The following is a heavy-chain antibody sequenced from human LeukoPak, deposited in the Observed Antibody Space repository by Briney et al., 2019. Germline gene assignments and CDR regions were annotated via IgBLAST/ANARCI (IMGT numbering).Heavy chain of an antibody. D-gene: IGHD5-18*01. Sequence: PGGSLRLSCAASGFTLSSYSMNWVRQAPGKGLEWVSSISSSSSYIYYADSVKGRFTISRDNAKNSLYLQMNSLRAEDTAVYYCARDKAGYGYFDYWGQGTLVTVSS. CDR3: ARDKAGYGYFDY. J-gene: IGHJ4*02. V-gene: IGHV3-21*01. CDR1: GFTLSSYS. CDR2: ISSSSSYI.